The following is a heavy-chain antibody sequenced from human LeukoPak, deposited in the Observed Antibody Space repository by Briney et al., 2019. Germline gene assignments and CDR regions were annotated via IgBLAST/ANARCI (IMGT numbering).Heavy chain of an antibody. D-gene: IGHD3-10*01. Sequence: ASVKVSCKASGYTLTRYYMHWMRQAPGQGLEWMGTINPSSGSTRYAQKFQGRVTMTRDTSTSTVYMEVSSLRSEDTAVYYCARDRGGVVSPSDYWGQGTLVTVSS. V-gene: IGHV1-46*03. CDR3: ARDRGGVVSPSDY. CDR2: INPSSGST. CDR1: GYTLTRYY. J-gene: IGHJ4*02.